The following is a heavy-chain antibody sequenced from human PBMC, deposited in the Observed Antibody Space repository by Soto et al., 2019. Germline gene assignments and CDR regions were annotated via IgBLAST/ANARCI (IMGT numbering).Heavy chain of an antibody. D-gene: IGHD6-6*01. CDR2: ISYDGSTK. J-gene: IGHJ4*02. Sequence: QVQLVESGGGVVQPGRSLRLSCAASGFTFSSYAMNWVRQAPGKGLEWVTIISYDGSTKYYADYVKGRFTISRDNPKSTLYLQMHSLRPEDTAVYFCARDRSSGGSDSWGQGTLVTVSS. V-gene: IGHV3-30-3*01. CDR3: ARDRSSGGSDS. CDR1: GFTFSSYA.